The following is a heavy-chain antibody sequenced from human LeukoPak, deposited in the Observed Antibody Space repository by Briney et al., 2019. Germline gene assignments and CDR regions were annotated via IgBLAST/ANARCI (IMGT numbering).Heavy chain of an antibody. CDR2: IDPSDSET. D-gene: IGHD5-18*01. CDR1: GSSFTSYW. Sequence: PGESLQISCKASGSSFTSYWIGWVRQLPGKGLEGMGIIDPSDSETRYTPSFQGQVTISVDKSLTTADLQWNSLKASDTAMYYCARQTAMGRSGDYWGQGTLVTVSS. J-gene: IGHJ4*02. V-gene: IGHV5-51*01. CDR3: ARQTAMGRSGDY.